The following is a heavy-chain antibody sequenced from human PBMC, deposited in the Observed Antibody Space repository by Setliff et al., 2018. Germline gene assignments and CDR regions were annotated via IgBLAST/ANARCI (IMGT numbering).Heavy chain of an antibody. Sequence: SETLSLTCSVSGASVTSGGFYWTWIRQPAGKGLEWIGHISPSGSTTYNPSVKSRVTISLDTSKNHFSLKLDSVTAADTALYYCARSPSSGAYWNPRPFYSDYWARGTLVTVSS. CDR3: ARSPSSGAYWNPRPFYSDY. CDR2: ISPSGST. D-gene: IGHD1-26*01. V-gene: IGHV4-61*09. CDR1: GASVTSGGFY. J-gene: IGHJ4*02.